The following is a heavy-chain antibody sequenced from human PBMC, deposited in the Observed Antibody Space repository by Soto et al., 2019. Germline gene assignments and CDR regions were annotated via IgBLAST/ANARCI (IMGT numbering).Heavy chain of an antibody. CDR3: AKDAVYGDGLWLPES. CDR1: GFTFSNYA. CDR2: ILGRGTT. V-gene: IGHV3-23*01. J-gene: IGHJ4*02. Sequence: LRLSCEVSGFTFSNYAMAWVRQAPGKGLEWVAGILGRGTTYHADSVKGRFTISKDNSTSTLYLEMNSLRAEDTADYYCAKDAVYGDGLWLPESWGQGTMVSVSS. D-gene: IGHD4-17*01.